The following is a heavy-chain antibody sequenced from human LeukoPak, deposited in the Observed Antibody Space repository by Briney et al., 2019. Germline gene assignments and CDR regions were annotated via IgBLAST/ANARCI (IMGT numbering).Heavy chain of an antibody. J-gene: IGHJ5*02. CDR1: GGTFNNSA. CDR2: IMPLFGTA. D-gene: IGHD4-17*01. Sequence: SVKVSCKTSGGTFNNSAISWVRQAPGQGLEWLGGIMPLFGTAVYAQKFQGRVTITKDESTRTVYLEPTSLTSDDTAVYYCARDVHGDYGSGWFDPWGQGTLVSVSS. V-gene: IGHV1-69*05. CDR3: ARDVHGDYGSGWFDP.